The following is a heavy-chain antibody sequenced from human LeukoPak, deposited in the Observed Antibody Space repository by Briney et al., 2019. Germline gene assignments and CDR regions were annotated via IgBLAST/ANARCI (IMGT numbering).Heavy chain of an antibody. CDR3: AKGTCSSTSCYGDYFDY. CDR1: GGSISSNNW. D-gene: IGHD2-2*01. Sequence: PSETLSLTCAVSGGSISSNNWWSWVRQPPGKGLEWIGEIFHSGSTNYNPSLKSRVTISVDKSKNQFSLKLNSVTAADTAVYYCAKGTCSSTSCYGDYFDYWGQGTLVTVSS. V-gene: IGHV4-4*02. J-gene: IGHJ4*02. CDR2: IFHSGST.